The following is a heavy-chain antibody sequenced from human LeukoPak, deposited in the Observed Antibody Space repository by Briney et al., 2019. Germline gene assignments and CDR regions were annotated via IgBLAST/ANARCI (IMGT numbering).Heavy chain of an antibody. Sequence: PSETLSLTCNVLGFSISSDYYWGWIRQPPGEGPEWTATIYHDGGTYYNPSLKGRVIISLDTSKNQFSLTLTYVTAADTAVYYCARVHDSGYKIYNWFDPWGQGTLVTVSS. CDR1: GFSISSDYY. J-gene: IGHJ5*02. CDR2: IYHDGGT. CDR3: ARVHDSGYKIYNWFDP. V-gene: IGHV4-38-2*02. D-gene: IGHD5-12*01.